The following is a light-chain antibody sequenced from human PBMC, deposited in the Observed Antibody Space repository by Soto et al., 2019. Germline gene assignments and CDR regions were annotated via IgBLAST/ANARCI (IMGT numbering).Light chain of an antibody. V-gene: IGKV3-20*01. CDR2: GAS. CDR1: QSVSSSY. J-gene: IGKJ5*01. CDR3: QQYNNWPLT. Sequence: EIVMTQSPATLSVSPGERATLSCRARQSVSSSYLAWHQQRPGQAPRLLIYGASIRATGIPDRFSGSGSGTDFTLTISRLEPEDFAVYYCQQYNNWPLTFGQGTRLEI.